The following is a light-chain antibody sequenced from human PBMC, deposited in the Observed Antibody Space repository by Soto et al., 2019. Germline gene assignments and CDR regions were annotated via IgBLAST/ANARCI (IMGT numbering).Light chain of an antibody. CDR1: QSVSSY. CDR3: QQRSNWPIT. V-gene: IGKV3-11*01. Sequence: EIVLTQSPRTLSLSPGERATLSCRASQSVSSYLAWYQQKPGQAPRLLIYDASNRATGIPARFSGSGSGTDFTLTISSLEPEDFAVYYCQQRSNWPITFGQGTRLEI. CDR2: DAS. J-gene: IGKJ5*01.